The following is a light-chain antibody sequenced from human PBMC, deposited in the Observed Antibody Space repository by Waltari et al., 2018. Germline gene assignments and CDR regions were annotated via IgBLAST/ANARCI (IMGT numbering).Light chain of an antibody. V-gene: IGLV2-14*01. J-gene: IGLJ1*01. Sequence: QSALTPPASVSGSPAQSITISCTGTSSDVGAYNYVSWFQQHPGKAPKLLIYEVSNRPSGVSSRFSGSRSGNTASLTISGLQAEDEADYYCSAYRGSSALVFGTGTKVTVL. CDR3: SAYRGSSALV. CDR1: SSDVGAYNY. CDR2: EVS.